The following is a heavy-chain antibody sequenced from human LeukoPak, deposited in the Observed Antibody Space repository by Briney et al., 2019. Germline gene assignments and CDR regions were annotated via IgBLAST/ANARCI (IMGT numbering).Heavy chain of an antibody. CDR2: IIPIFGTA. CDR3: ARDVDTAMASFDY. Sequence: SVKVSCKASGGTFSSYAISWVRQAPGQGLEWMGGIIPIFGTANYAQKFQGRVTITADESTSTAYMELSSLRSEDTAVYYCARDVDTAMASFDYWGQGTLVTVSS. CDR1: GGTFSSYA. J-gene: IGHJ4*02. V-gene: IGHV1-69*13. D-gene: IGHD5-18*01.